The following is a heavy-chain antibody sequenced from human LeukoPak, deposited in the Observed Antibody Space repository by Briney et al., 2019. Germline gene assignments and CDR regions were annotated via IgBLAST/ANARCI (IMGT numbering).Heavy chain of an antibody. CDR1: GFTFSSYA. V-gene: IGHV3-30-3*01. CDR3: ARDVMVATLPDY. CDR2: ISYDGSNK. Sequence: GGSLRLSCAASGFTFSSYAMHWVRQAPGKGLEWVAVISYDGSNKYYADSVKGRFTISRDNSKNTLYLQMNSLRAEDTAVYYCARDVMVATLPDYWGQGTLVTVSS. D-gene: IGHD5-12*01. J-gene: IGHJ4*02.